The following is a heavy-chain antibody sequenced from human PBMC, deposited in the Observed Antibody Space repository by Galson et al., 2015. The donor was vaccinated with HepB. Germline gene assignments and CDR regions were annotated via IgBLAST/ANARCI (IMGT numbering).Heavy chain of an antibody. CDR3: AKIGRVGATTGYFQH. CDR1: GFTFSSYA. Sequence: SLRLSCAASGFTFSSYAMHWVRQAPGKGLEWVAVISYDGSNKYYADSVKGRFTISRDNSKNTLYLQMNSLRAEDTAVYYCAKIGRVGATTGYFQHWGQGTLVTVSS. J-gene: IGHJ1*01. D-gene: IGHD1-26*01. CDR2: ISYDGSNK. V-gene: IGHV3-30*18.